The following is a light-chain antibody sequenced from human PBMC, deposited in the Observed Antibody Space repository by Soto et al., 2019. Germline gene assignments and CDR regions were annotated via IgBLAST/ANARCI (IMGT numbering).Light chain of an antibody. CDR1: SSDVGYYKY. V-gene: IGLV2-11*01. Sequence: QSVLTQPRSVSGSSGQSVTISCTGTSSDVGYYKYVSWYQQYPGKAPKLMIYDVSGRPSGVPDHFSGSTSGNTASLTISGLQAEDEAYYYCCSYTTSTTYVFRTGTKVSVL. CDR3: CSYTTSTTYV. CDR2: DVS. J-gene: IGLJ1*01.